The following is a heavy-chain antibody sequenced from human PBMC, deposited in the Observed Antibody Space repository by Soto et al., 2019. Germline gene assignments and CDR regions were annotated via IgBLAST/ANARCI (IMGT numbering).Heavy chain of an antibody. D-gene: IGHD5-18*01. V-gene: IGHV4-39*01. J-gene: IGHJ4*02. Sequence: SETLSLTCTVSGGSISSSSYYWGWIRQPPGKGLEWIGSIHYSGSTYYNPSLKSRVTISVDTSKNQFSLKLSSVTAADTAVYYCASHRGYSYDFFDYWGQGTLVTVSS. CDR3: ASHRGYSYDFFDY. CDR2: IHYSGST. CDR1: GGSISSSSYY.